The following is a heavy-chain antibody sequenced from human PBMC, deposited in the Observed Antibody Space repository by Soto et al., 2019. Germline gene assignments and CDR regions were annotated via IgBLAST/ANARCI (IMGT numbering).Heavy chain of an antibody. Sequence: GASVKVSCKTSGYTFTSYVMHWVRQAPGQRLEWMGWINAGNGNTKYSQKFQGRVTITRDTSASTAYMELSSLRSEDTAVYYCARDRTVTSSWYGYYYYGMDVSGQGTTVTVSS. J-gene: IGHJ6*02. CDR3: ARDRTVTSSWYGYYYYGMDV. D-gene: IGHD6-13*01. V-gene: IGHV1-3*01. CDR1: GYTFTSYV. CDR2: INAGNGNT.